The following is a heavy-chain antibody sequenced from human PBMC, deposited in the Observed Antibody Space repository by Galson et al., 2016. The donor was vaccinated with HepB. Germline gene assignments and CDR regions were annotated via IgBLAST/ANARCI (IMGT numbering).Heavy chain of an antibody. CDR1: GFIFSDYA. D-gene: IGHD5-18*01. J-gene: IGHJ4*02. V-gene: IGHV3-30*04. Sequence: SLRLSCAASGFIFSDYAMIWVRQAPGKGLEWVAAISYHGDNQFYADSVRGRFTISRDNSGNTVFLQMNSLSADDTALYYCTRDRRDSDGIYYGVLEDWGQGALVSV. CDR3: TRDRRDSDGIYYGVLED. CDR2: ISYHGDNQ.